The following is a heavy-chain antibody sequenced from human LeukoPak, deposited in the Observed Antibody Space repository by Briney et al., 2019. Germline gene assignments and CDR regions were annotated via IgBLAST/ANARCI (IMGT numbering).Heavy chain of an antibody. Sequence: PGGSLRLSCAASGVSFSSYWMSWVRQAPGKGLQWVAIIKEDGSEKYYVDSVRGRFTISRDNARNSLYLQMNSLRVEDTALYYCARSNYDLLTGYLYWGQGALVTVSS. CDR3: ARSNYDLLTGYLY. CDR2: IKEDGSEK. V-gene: IGHV3-7*01. D-gene: IGHD3-9*01. CDR1: GVSFSSYW. J-gene: IGHJ4*02.